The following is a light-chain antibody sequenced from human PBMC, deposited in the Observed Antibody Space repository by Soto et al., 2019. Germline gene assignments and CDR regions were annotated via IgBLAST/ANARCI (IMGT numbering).Light chain of an antibody. CDR3: CSYANTTTVV. CDR1: SRGYNF. CDR2: EDS. J-gene: IGLJ2*01. Sequence: QSALTQPASVSGAPGQLITISCTGTSRGYNFVSWYQQHPGKAPKLLIHEDSKRPSGVSNRFSGSKSGNTASLTISGLQAGDEADYHCCSYANTTTVVFGGGTKLTVL. V-gene: IGLV2-23*01.